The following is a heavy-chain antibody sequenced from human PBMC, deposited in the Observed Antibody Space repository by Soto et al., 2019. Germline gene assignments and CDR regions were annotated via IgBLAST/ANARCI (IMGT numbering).Heavy chain of an antibody. Sequence: QVQLVESGGGVVQPGRSLRLSCAASGFTFSSYGMHWVRQAPGKGLEWVAVISYDGSNKYYADSVKGRFTISRDNSKNTLYLQMNSLRAEDTDVYYCATGGYGVKYGMDVWGQGTTVTVSS. V-gene: IGHV3-30*03. D-gene: IGHD5-12*01. CDR3: ATGGYGVKYGMDV. CDR2: ISYDGSNK. CDR1: GFTFSSYG. J-gene: IGHJ6*02.